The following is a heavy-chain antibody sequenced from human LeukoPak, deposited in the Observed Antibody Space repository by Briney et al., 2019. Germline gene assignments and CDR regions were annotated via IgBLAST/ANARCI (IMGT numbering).Heavy chain of an antibody. D-gene: IGHD2-2*02. Sequence: GASVKDSCMASGYTFTSYYMHWVRQAPGQGLEWMGIINPSGGSTSYAQKFQGRVTMARDTSISTAYMELSRLRSDDTAVYYCARSYCTSTSCYSPFDIWGQGTLVTVSS. V-gene: IGHV1-46*01. CDR2: INPSGGST. CDR1: GYTFTSYY. J-gene: IGHJ4*02. CDR3: ARSYCTSTSCYSPFDI.